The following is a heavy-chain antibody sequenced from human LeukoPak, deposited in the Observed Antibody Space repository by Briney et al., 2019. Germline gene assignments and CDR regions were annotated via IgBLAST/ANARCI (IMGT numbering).Heavy chain of an antibody. V-gene: IGHV4-4*07. J-gene: IGHJ1*01. CDR3: ASGLYEVLFPYRGEYLHH. Sequence: VKPSETLSLTCTVSGGSISSYYWSWIRQPAGKGLEWIGRIYASGSTGYNPSLKSRVTISVDTSKNQFSLKLISVTAADTAVYYCASGLYEVLFPYRGEYLHHWGQGTLVIVSS. D-gene: IGHD2-21*01. CDR1: GGSISSYY. CDR2: IYASGST.